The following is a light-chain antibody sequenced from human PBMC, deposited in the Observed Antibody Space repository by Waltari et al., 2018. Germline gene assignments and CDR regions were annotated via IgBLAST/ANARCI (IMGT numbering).Light chain of an antibody. J-gene: IGKJ2*01. CDR2: SAS. CDR3: QQYYNWPYT. Sequence: ETTMTQSPATLSVSPGARVTLSCRASRSVGSSLAWDQQIPGQPPRLLIHSASTGATGLPARFSGSGSGTDFTLTISSLQSEDFAVYYCQQYYNWPYTFGQGTKLDIK. CDR1: RSVGSS. V-gene: IGKV3-15*01.